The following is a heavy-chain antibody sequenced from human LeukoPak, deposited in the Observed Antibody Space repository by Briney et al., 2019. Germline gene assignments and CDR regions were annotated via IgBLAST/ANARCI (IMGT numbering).Heavy chain of an antibody. CDR3: ARGYGESHFDY. J-gene: IGHJ4*02. CDR2: IRYDGSNQ. D-gene: IGHD5-18*01. V-gene: IGHV3-30*02. CDR1: GFTFSSYG. Sequence: PGGSLRLSCAASGFTFSSYGMHLVRQTPGKGLEWVSFIRYDGSNQYYADSVKGRFTISRDNSKNTLYLQMNSLTPENTAVYFCARGYGESHFDYWGQGTPVTVSS.